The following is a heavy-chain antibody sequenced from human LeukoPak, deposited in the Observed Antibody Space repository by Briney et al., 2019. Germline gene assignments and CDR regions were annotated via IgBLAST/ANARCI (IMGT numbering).Heavy chain of an antibody. J-gene: IGHJ4*02. D-gene: IGHD6-19*01. CDR2: IWFDGSNE. V-gene: IGHV3-33*01. Sequence: PGGSLRLSCVASGFTFRSYAMHWVRQAPGKGLEGVAVIWFDGSNEHYADSMKGRVTISRDYSKNTLYLQMYTLRAEDTAVYYCARDQYSSGWSHPGDYWGQGTLVTVSS. CDR3: ARDQYSSGWSHPGDY. CDR1: GFTFRSYA.